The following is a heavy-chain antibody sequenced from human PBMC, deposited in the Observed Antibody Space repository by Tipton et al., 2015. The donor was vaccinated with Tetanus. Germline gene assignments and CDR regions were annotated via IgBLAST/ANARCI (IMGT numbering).Heavy chain of an antibody. J-gene: IGHJ6*03. D-gene: IGHD3-16*02. CDR3: ARESSYYMDV. CDR1: SGSISSSNYH. CDR2: IHYSGST. V-gene: IGHV4-39*07. Sequence: TLSLTCIVSSGSISSSNYHWGWIRQPPGKGLEWIGSIHYSGSTYYKPSLKSRVTISVDTSKNQFSLKLSSVTAADTAVYYCARESSYYMDVWGKGTTVTVSS.